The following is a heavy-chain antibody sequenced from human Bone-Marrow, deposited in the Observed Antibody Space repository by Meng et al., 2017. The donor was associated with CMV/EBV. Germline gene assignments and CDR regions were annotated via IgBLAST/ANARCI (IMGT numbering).Heavy chain of an antibody. Sequence: SGPTLVKPTQTLTLTCTFSGFSLSTSGEGVGWTRQPPGKALEWLALIYWNEDKRYSPSLKSRLTITKDTSKNQVVLTMTNMEPVDTATYFCAHSPFKFWRGDYTRYFDNWAQGTLVTVSS. V-gene: IGHV2-5*01. CDR1: GFSLSTSGEG. CDR2: IYWNEDK. CDR3: AHSPFKFWRGDYTRYFDN. D-gene: IGHD3-3*01. J-gene: IGHJ4*02.